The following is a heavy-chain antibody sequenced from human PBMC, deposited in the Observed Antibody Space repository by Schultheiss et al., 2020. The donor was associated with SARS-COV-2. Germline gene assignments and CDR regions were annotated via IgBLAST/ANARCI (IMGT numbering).Heavy chain of an antibody. J-gene: IGHJ5*02. D-gene: IGHD3-22*01. CDR3: GAQRVGSSGYHL. Sequence: SETLSLTCTVSGGSISSGGYYWGWIRQPPGKGLEWIGYIYYSGSTNYNPSLKSRVTISVDTSKNQFSLKLSSVTAADTAVYYCGAQRVGSSGYHLWGQGTLVTVSS. V-gene: IGHV4-61*08. CDR2: IYYSGST. CDR1: GGSISSGGYY.